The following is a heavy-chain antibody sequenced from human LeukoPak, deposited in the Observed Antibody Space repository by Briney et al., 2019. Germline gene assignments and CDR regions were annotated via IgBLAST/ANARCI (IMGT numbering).Heavy chain of an antibody. CDR2: INPSGGST. CDR3: ARGSTMVRGAQNWFDP. D-gene: IGHD3-10*01. Sequence: ASVKVSCKASGYTFTSYYMHWVRQAPGQGLEWMGIINPSGGSTSYAQKFQGRVTMTRDTSTCTVYMELSSLRSEDTAVYYCARGSTMVRGAQNWFDPWGQGTLVTVSS. CDR1: GYTFTSYY. J-gene: IGHJ5*02. V-gene: IGHV1-46*01.